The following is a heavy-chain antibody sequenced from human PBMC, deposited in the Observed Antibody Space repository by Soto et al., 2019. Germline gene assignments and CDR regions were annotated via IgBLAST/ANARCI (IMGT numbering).Heavy chain of an antibody. V-gene: IGHV4-31*03. J-gene: IGHJ4*02. CDR3: ARAVVVVPAARYFDY. CDR2: IYYSGST. D-gene: IGHD2-2*01. Sequence: QVQLQESGPGLVKPSQTLSLTCTVSGGSISSGGYYWSWIRQHPGKGLEWIGYIYYSGSTYYNPSLKSRVTISVDTSKNQFSLKLSSVTAADTAVYYCARAVVVVPAARYFDYWGQGTLVTVSS. CDR1: GGSISSGGYY.